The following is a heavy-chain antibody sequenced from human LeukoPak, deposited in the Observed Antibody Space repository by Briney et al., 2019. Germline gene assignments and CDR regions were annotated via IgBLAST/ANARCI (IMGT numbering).Heavy chain of an antibody. D-gene: IGHD3-22*01. CDR3: ARGTGFYDSSGHYYWGYFDS. V-gene: IGHV4-59*11. CDR1: GGSISSHY. J-gene: IGHJ4*02. CDR2: IYYSGTT. Sequence: SETLSLTCTVAGGSISSHYWSCFRQTAGERPEWIAFIYYSGTTNYNRSLKGRFTISIDSSNNQFSLKLRSVTAADTAIYYCARGTGFYDSSGHYYWGYFDSWGQGTLVPVSS.